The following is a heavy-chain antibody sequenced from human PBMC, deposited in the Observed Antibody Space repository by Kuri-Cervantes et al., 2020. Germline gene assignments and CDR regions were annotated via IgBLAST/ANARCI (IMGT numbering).Heavy chain of an antibody. V-gene: IGHV3-15*01. D-gene: IGHD3-16*01. J-gene: IGHJ3*02. CDR2: IKSKADGGTT. CDR3: ARDTNWGSYPSGGKLQDGFDI. CDR1: GFTVTSAW. Sequence: GESLKSSCAGSGFTVTSAWMNWVRQAPGKGLAWVGLIKSKADGGTTDYTASVKGRFTISRDDSTNTLYLQMNSLGVEDTAVYYCARDTNWGSYPSGGKLQDGFDIWGQGTRVTVSS.